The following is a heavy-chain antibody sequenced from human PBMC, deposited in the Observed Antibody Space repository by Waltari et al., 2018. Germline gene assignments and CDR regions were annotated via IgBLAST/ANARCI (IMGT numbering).Heavy chain of an antibody. Sequence: QVQLVQSGAEVKKPGSSVKVSCQASGGPFSSYAISWVRQAPGQGLEWMGGIIPIFGKANYAQKFQGRVTITADESTSTAYMELSSLRSEDTAVYYCARVGSQYGSSPGWFDPWGQGTLVTVSS. J-gene: IGHJ5*02. V-gene: IGHV1-69*01. D-gene: IGHD3-10*01. CDR3: ARVGSQYGSSPGWFDP. CDR1: GGPFSSYA. CDR2: IIPIFGKA.